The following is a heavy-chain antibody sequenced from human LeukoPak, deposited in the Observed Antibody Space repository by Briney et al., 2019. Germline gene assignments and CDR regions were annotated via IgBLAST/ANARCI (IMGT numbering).Heavy chain of an antibody. CDR1: GATFSSYA. J-gene: IGHJ4*02. CDR3: ARESVAARPPDY. Sequence: ASVKLSCNASGATFSSYAISWERHRPGPGLELMGRFIPIFGTANYAQKFQGRVTITTHESTSTAYMELSSLRSEDTAVYYCARESVAARPPDYWGEGTLVTVSS. V-gene: IGHV1-69*05. CDR2: FIPIFGTA. D-gene: IGHD6-6*01.